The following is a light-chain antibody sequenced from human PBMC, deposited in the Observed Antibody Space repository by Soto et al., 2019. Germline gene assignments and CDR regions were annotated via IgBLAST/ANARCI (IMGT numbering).Light chain of an antibody. J-gene: IGKJ4*01. CDR1: QSVSNY. V-gene: IGKV3-11*01. CDR3: LQRDTWLT. Sequence: EIMLTQSPATLSLSPGERATLSCRASQSVSNYLAWYQQKPGQAPRLLIYDASNRTTGIPARFSGSGSGTDFILTISSLEPEDFAVYYCLQRDTWLTFGGGTKVEIK. CDR2: DAS.